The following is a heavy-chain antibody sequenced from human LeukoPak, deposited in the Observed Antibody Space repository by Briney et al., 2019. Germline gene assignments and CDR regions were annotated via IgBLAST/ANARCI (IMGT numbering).Heavy chain of an antibody. D-gene: IGHD4/OR15-4a*01. V-gene: IGHV1-2*02. CDR1: GYTFTDYY. Sequence: ASVKVSCKPSGYTFTDYYMHWVRQAPGQGLEWMGWINPNGGDTNYAQKFQGRVTMTTDTSPSTAYMELRSLRSDDTAVYYCARGGATTAIDYWGQGTLVTVSS. CDR3: ARGGATTAIDY. J-gene: IGHJ4*02. CDR2: INPNGGDT.